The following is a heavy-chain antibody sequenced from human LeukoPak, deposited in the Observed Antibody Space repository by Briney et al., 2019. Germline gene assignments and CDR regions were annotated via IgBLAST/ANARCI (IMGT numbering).Heavy chain of an antibody. V-gene: IGHV3-74*01. Sequence: GGSLRLSCVAPVFTFSTYLRPSVRQPPGKGLVWVSRINPEGRGTSYADSVKGRFTISRDNAKDTVYLQMNSLRADDTAVYYCYSPEADYWGRGTLVTVSS. D-gene: IGHD2-15*01. CDR1: VFTFSTYL. CDR3: YSPEADY. CDR2: INPEGRGT. J-gene: IGHJ4*02.